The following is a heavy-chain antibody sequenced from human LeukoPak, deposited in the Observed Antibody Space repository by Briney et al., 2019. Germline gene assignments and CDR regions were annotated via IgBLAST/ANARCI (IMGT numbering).Heavy chain of an antibody. CDR2: IIPIFGTT. Sequence: VASVTVSCKASGGTFTSYAISWVRQAPGQGLEWMGGIIPIFGTTNYAQKFQDRVTITADKSTSTAYMELSSLRSEDTAVYYCARTTEEYYGSGKSRKYYSYYYYMDVWGKGTTVTVAS. D-gene: IGHD3-10*01. CDR1: GGTFTSYA. CDR3: ARTTEEYYGSGKSRKYYSYYYYMDV. V-gene: IGHV1-69*06. J-gene: IGHJ6*03.